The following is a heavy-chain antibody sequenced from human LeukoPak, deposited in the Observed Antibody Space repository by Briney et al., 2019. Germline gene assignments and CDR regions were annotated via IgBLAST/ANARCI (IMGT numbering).Heavy chain of an antibody. J-gene: IGHJ2*01. CDR3: ARGRGRVWFGKLSGYFDL. CDR2: INHSGST. V-gene: IGHV4-34*01. Sequence: SETLSLTCAVYGGSFSGYYWSWIRQPPGKGLEWIGEINHSGSTNYNPSLKSRVTISVDTSKNQFSLKLSSVTAADTAVYYCARGRGRVWFGKLSGYFDLWGRGTLVTVSP. D-gene: IGHD3-10*01. CDR1: GGSFSGYY.